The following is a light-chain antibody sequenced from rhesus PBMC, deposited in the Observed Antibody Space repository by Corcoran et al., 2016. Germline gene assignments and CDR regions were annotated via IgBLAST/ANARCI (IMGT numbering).Light chain of an antibody. J-gene: IGLJ1*01. CDR3: CSFRSGSTYI. CDR1: TNGVGGYSD. V-gene: IGLV2S9*01. Sequence: QSALAQPRSVSESLGQSVTISCSGITNGVGGYSDVSWYQQYSDTAPRLLIYDVNKRPSGVSDRFSGSQSGNMASLTISGLQAEDEADYYCCSFRSGSTYIFGNGTRLTVL. CDR2: DVN.